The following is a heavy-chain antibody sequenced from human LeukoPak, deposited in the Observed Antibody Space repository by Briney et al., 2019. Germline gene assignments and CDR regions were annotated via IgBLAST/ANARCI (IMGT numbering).Heavy chain of an antibody. J-gene: IGHJ4*02. CDR3: VRRGIHLCFYDY. V-gene: IGHV4-39*01. Sequence: SETLSHTCTVSGGSISSSDPYWAWIRQPPGKGLEWIGDIHYSGTTSYNPSLNSRVTISLHTSENQFSLKLTSVTAADMAVYYCVRRGIHLCFYDYWGQGTLVTVSS. D-gene: IGHD5-18*01. CDR1: GGSISSSDPY. CDR2: IHYSGTT.